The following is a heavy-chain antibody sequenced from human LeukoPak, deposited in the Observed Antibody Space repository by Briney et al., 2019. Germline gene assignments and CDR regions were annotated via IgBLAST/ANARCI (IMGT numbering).Heavy chain of an antibody. D-gene: IGHD3-22*01. J-gene: IGHJ4*02. Sequence: GGSLRLSCAASGFTVSSNYMSWVRQAPGKGLEWVSVIHSGGSTYYADSVKGRFTISRDNSKNTLYLQMNSLRAEDTAVYYCARAPKLYDSSGYYYGTADYWGQGTLVTVSS. CDR2: IHSGGST. CDR1: GFTVSSNY. V-gene: IGHV3-66*01. CDR3: ARAPKLYDSSGYYYGTADY.